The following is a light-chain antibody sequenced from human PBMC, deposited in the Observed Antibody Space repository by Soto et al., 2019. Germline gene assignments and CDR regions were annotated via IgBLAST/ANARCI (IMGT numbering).Light chain of an antibody. CDR2: GAS. CDR1: QGIGSD. J-gene: IGKJ1*01. CDR3: QQSYSSPPT. Sequence: AIQMTQSPSSLSASEGDRVTITCRASQGIGSDLGWYQQKPGKAPKLLIYGASSLQSGVPSRFSSSGSGTDFTLTISSLQPEDFATYYCQQSYSSPPTFGQGTKVDIK. V-gene: IGKV1-6*01.